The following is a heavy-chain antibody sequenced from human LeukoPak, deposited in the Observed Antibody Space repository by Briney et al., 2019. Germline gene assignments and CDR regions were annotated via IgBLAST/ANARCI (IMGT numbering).Heavy chain of an antibody. CDR1: GDSVSSNSAA. J-gene: IGHJ6*04. D-gene: IGHD3-9*01. V-gene: IGHV6-1*01. CDR3: ARGYDILTGYYVDYYYYGMDV. Sequence: SQTLSHTCAISGDSVSSNSAAWNWIRQSPSRGPEWLGRTYYRSKWYNDYAVSVKSRITTNPDTSKNQFSLQLNSVTPEDTAVYYCARGYDILTGYYVDYYYYGMDVWGKGTTVTVSS. CDR2: TYYRSKWYN.